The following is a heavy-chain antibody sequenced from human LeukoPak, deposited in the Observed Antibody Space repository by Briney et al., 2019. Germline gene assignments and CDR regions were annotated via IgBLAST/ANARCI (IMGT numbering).Heavy chain of an antibody. CDR2: IFYSGNT. D-gene: IGHD4-17*01. CDR3: ARGGDPKYWYFNL. Sequence: PPETLSLTCTVSGDSISSYYRSWIRQPPGKDLEWIGYIFYSGNTNYNPSLRSRVTTSIDPSKTQFSLNLASVTAADTAVYYCARGGDPKYWYFNLWGRGTLVTVSP. V-gene: IGHV4-59*08. J-gene: IGHJ2*01. CDR1: GDSISSYY.